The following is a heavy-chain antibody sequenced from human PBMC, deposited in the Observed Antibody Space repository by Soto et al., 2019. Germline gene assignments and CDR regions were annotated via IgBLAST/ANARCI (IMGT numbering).Heavy chain of an antibody. CDR2: ISYDGSNK. Sequence: QVQLVESGGGVVQPGRSLRISCAASGFTFSSYGMHWLRQAPGKGLEWVTAISYDGSNKHYADSVKGRFTIHRDNAKSPMQLQMDSLRAEDTALYYCGGRGSSGAGSYCVLENWGQGKRLTVSS. V-gene: IGHV3-30*03. CDR3: GGRGSSGAGSYCVLEN. CDR1: GFTFSSYG. D-gene: IGHD3-10*01. J-gene: IGHJ4*02.